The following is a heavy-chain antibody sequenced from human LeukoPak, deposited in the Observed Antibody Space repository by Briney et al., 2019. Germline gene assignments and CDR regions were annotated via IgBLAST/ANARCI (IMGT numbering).Heavy chain of an antibody. V-gene: IGHV3-53*01. CDR2: IYSGGST. Sequence: GGSLRLSCAASGFIFSNYGMSWVRQAPGKGLEWVSVIYSGGSTYYADSVKGRFTISRDNSKSTLYLQMNSLRTEDTAVYYCAKRNFGFDSWGQGTLVTVSS. CDR1: GFIFSNYG. D-gene: IGHD3-10*01. CDR3: AKRNFGFDS. J-gene: IGHJ4*02.